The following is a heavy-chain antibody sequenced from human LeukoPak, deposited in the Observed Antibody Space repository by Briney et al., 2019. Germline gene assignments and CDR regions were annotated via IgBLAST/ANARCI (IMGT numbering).Heavy chain of an antibody. Sequence: GGSLTLSCAASGFTFSSYEMNWVRQAPRKGLEWVSYISSSGSTIYYAVSVKGRFTISRDNSKNTLYLQMNSLRAEDTAVYYCAKGGGYTRSWGQGTLVTVSS. CDR1: GFTFSSYE. D-gene: IGHD5-12*01. V-gene: IGHV3-48*03. CDR2: ISSSGSTI. CDR3: AKGGGYTRS. J-gene: IGHJ4*02.